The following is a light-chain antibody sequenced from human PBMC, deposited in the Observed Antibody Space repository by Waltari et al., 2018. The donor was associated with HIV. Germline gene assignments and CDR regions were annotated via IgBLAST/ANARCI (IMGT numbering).Light chain of an antibody. CDR1: SSDVGGYNY. Sequence: QSALTQPASVSGSPGQSITISCTGTSSDVGGYNYVSWYQQHPGKAPKLMIFHVSNRPSGVSTRFSGSKSGNTASLTISALQAEDEADYYCSSYTSDSTYVFGTGTQVT. V-gene: IGLV2-14*03. J-gene: IGLJ1*01. CDR2: HVS. CDR3: SSYTSDSTYV.